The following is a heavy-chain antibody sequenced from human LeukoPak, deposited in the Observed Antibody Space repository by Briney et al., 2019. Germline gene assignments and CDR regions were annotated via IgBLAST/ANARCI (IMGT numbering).Heavy chain of an antibody. CDR2: IYYSGST. CDR3: ARVNYYGSGSYLWFDP. CDR1: GGSISSSSYY. D-gene: IGHD3-10*01. V-gene: IGHV4-39*07. J-gene: IGHJ5*02. Sequence: SETLSLTCTVSGGSISSSSYYWGWIRQPPGKGLEWIGSIYYSGSTYYNPSLKSRVTISLDRPKNQFSLELTSVTAADTAVYYCARVNYYGSGSYLWFDPWGHGTLVTVSS.